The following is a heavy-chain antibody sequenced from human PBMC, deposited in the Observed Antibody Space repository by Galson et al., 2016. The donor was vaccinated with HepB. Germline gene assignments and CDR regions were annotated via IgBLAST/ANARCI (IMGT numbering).Heavy chain of an antibody. CDR2: IWSDGNQY. V-gene: IGHV3-33*01. CDR3: ARVPSSGWFDY. D-gene: IGHD6-19*01. CDR1: GLTFSSYA. J-gene: IGHJ4*02. Sequence: SLRLSCAASGLTFSSYAMHWVRQAPGKGLEWVAIIWSDGNQYLYAVSVKGRFTISRDNSKNTLYLQMNSLRAEDAAVYYCARVPSSGWFDYWGQGTLVTVSS.